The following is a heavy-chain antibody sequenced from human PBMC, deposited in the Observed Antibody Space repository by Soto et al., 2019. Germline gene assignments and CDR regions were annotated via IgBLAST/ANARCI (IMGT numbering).Heavy chain of an antibody. CDR3: ATRTGPPL. CDR1: GGSISTNNW. Sequence: QVQLQESGPGLVKPSGTLCLTCAVSGGSISTNNWWTWVRQPPGKGLEWIGEIYRSGSTNYNPSLESRVTISVDKSKNPFSLKLISVTAADTAVYYCATRTGPPLWGQGTLVTVSS. J-gene: IGHJ4*02. CDR2: IYRSGST. V-gene: IGHV4-4*02.